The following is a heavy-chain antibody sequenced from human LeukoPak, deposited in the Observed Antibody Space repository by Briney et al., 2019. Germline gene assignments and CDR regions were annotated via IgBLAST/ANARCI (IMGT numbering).Heavy chain of an antibody. CDR3: ARGMGYSYGHPQGAFDI. D-gene: IGHD5-18*01. CDR1: GYSFTSYG. Sequence: ASVKVSCKATGYSFTSYGFNWVRQAPGQGLEWMGWMSAYNGKTNYAHSLQGRVTVTADTSTSTAYMELRSLRSEDTAVYYCARGMGYSYGHPQGAFDIWGQGTMVTVSS. J-gene: IGHJ3*02. V-gene: IGHV1-18*01. CDR2: MSAYNGKT.